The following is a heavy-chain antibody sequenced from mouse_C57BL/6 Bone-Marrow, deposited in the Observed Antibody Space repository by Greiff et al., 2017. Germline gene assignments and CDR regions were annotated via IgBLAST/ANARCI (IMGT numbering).Heavy chain of an antibody. J-gene: IGHJ1*03. CDR3: ARGGRRYFDV. D-gene: IGHD1-1*01. CDR1: GYTFTSSW. Sequence: VQLQQPGAELVRPGSSVKLSCKASGYTFTSSWMDWVKQRPGQGLEWIGNIYPSDSETHYNQKFKDKATLTVDKSSSTAYMQLSSLTSEDSAVYDCARGGRRYFDVWGTGTTVTVSS. V-gene: IGHV1-61*01. CDR2: IYPSDSET.